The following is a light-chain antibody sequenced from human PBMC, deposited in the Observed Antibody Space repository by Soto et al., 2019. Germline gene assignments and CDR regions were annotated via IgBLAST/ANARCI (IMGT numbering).Light chain of an antibody. V-gene: IGLV6-57*02. CDR2: EDN. CDR1: GGSIASNY. CDR3: QSYDSDSQGV. Sequence: NFMLTQPHSVSDSPGKTVTISCTGSGGSIASNYVQWYQQSTGSAPTILIFEDNQIHSGVPDRLAGSIDTYSNSSSLTISGLKTEYEADYYLQSYDSDSQGVFGGGTKLTVL. J-gene: IGLJ3*02.